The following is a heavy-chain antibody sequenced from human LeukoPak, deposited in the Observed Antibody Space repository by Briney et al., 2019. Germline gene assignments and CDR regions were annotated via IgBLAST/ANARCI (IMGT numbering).Heavy chain of an antibody. V-gene: IGHV4-39*01. CDR3: AGAPLRFLEWLNDAFDI. D-gene: IGHD3-3*01. J-gene: IGHJ3*02. CDR2: IYYSGST. Sequence: SETLSLTCTVSGGSISSSSYYWGWIRQPPGKGLEWIGSIYYSGSTYYNPSLKSRITISVDTSKNQFSLKLSSVTAADTAVYYCAGAPLRFLEWLNDAFDIWGQGIMVTVSS. CDR1: GGSISSSSYY.